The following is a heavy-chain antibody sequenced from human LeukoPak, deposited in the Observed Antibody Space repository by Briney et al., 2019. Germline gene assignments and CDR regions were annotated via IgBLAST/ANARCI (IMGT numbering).Heavy chain of an antibody. CDR2: INHSGRT. CDR3: ARVDYGDYSKDFDY. V-gene: IGHV4-34*01. J-gene: IGHJ4*02. Sequence: SETLSLTCAVYGGSFGGYCWSWIRQPPGKGLEWIGEINHSGRTNYNPSLKSRDTISVDTSKNQFSLKLSSVTAADTAVYYCARVDYGDYSKDFDYWGQGTLVTVSS. D-gene: IGHD4-17*01. CDR1: GGSFGGYC.